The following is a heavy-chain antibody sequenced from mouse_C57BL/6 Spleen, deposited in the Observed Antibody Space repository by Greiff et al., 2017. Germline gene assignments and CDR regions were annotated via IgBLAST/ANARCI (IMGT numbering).Heavy chain of an antibody. V-gene: IGHV5-6*01. CDR1: GFTFSSYG. CDR2: ISSGGSYT. Sequence: EVMLVESGGDLVKPGGSLKLSCAASGFTFSSYGMSWVRQTPDKRLEWVATISSGGSYTYYPDSVKGRYTISRDNAKNTLYLQVSSLKSEDTAMYYCARQGLRREGFDYWGKGTTLTVSS. CDR3: ARQGLRREGFDY. D-gene: IGHD2-4*01. J-gene: IGHJ2*01.